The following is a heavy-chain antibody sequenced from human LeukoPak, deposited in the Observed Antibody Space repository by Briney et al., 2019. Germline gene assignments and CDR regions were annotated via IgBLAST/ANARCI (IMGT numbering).Heavy chain of an antibody. J-gene: IGHJ4*02. CDR2: IYYSGST. CDR1: GGSISSYY. D-gene: IGHD6-13*01. CDR3: ARVGGYCIAAAGTCADY. V-gene: IGHV4-59*01. Sequence: SETLSLTCTVSGGSISSYYWSWLRQPPGKGLEWIGYIYYSGSTNYNPSLKSRVTISVDTSKNQFSLKLSSVTAADTAVYYCARVGGYCIAAAGTCADYWGQGTLVTVSS.